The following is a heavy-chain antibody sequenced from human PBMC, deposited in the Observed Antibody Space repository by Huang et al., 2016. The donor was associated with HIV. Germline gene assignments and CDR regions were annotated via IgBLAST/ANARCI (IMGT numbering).Heavy chain of an antibody. CDR1: GFTFSNAW. CDR3: MDSNSENWDY. Sequence: EVKLVESGGGLVKPGESLTLYCAASGFTFSNAWMNWVRQAPGKGLEWVGRIKSKSDGGTTDYATPLKGRFTISRDDSRNTVYIKMNNLKAEDTAVYYCMDSNSENWDYWGQGTLVTVSS. CDR2: IKSKSDGGTT. D-gene: IGHD3-10*01. J-gene: IGHJ4*02. V-gene: IGHV3-15*01.